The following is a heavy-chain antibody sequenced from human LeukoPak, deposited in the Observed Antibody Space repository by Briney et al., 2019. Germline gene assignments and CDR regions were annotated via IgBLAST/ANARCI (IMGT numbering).Heavy chain of an antibody. J-gene: IGHJ6*02. Sequence: SETESLSCTVSGGSISSYYWSWIRQPPGKGLEWIGYIYYSGSTNYNPSLKSRVTISVDTSKNQFSLKLSSVTAADTAVYYCARHYGSWYEFYYGMDVWGQGTTVTVSS. CDR2: IYYSGST. D-gene: IGHD6-13*01. V-gene: IGHV4-59*08. CDR3: ARHYGSWYEFYYGMDV. CDR1: GGSISSYY.